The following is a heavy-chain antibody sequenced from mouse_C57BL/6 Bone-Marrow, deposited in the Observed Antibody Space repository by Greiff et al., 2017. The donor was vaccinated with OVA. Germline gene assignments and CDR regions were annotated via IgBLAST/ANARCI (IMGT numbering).Heavy chain of an antibody. J-gene: IGHJ2*01. V-gene: IGHV1-81*01. D-gene: IGHD2-3*01. CDR2: IYPRSGNT. CDR3: ARDGAFSGDYFDY. CDR1: GYTFTSYG. Sequence: VKLMESGAELARPGASVKLSCKASGYTFTSYGISWVKQRTGQGLEWIGEIYPRSGNTYYNEKFKGKATLTADKSSSTAYMELRSLTSEDSAVYFCARDGAFSGDYFDYWGQGTTLTVSS.